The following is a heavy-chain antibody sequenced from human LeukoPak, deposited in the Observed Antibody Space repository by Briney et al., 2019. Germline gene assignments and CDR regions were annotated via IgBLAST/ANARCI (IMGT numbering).Heavy chain of an antibody. Sequence: PSETLSLTCTVSGGSISSSSYYWGWIRQPPGKGLEWFGSIYYSGSTYYNPSLKSRVTISVDTSKNQFSLKLSSVTAADTAVYYCARVVPWFGDRGHYFDLWGRGTLVTVSS. J-gene: IGHJ2*01. CDR2: IYYSGST. CDR3: ARVVPWFGDRGHYFDL. CDR1: GGSISSSSYY. V-gene: IGHV4-39*07. D-gene: IGHD3-10*01.